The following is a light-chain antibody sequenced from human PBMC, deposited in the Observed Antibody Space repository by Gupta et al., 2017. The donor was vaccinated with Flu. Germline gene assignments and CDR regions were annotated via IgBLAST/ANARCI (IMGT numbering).Light chain of an antibody. V-gene: IGKV3-20*01. CDR1: RHVSSNL. CDR3: KQFGPLPWN. CDR2: EGS. J-gene: IGKJ3*01. Sequence: GTLSLSPGESATPSCRASRHVSSNLLAWYQQKPGQAPRRLMSEGSYRATGTPDRFSGSGSGTDFTLKISSVEPDDVAVYYCKQFGPLPWNFGPGTKVDIK.